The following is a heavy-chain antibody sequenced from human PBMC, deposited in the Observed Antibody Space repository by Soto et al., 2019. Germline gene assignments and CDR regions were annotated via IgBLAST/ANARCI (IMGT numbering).Heavy chain of an antibody. J-gene: IGHJ6*03. CDR1: GGSFSGFY. Sequence: QVQVQQWGAGLLKASETLSLTCGVYGGSFSGFYWSWIRHPPGKGLEWIGEINPRGSTNYNPSLKSQVTISVDTPKSQFSLTLSSVTAADTAVYYCARGPAIYCGNGICQTVRGSGGSPPYNYMDVWGKGTTVTVSS. V-gene: IGHV4-34*01. CDR2: INPRGST. CDR3: ARGPAIYCGNGICQTVRGSGGSPPYNYMDV. D-gene: IGHD2-8*01.